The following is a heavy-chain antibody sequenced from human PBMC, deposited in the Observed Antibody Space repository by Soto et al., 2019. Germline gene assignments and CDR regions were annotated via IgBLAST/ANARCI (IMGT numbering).Heavy chain of an antibody. CDR3: ARAYGDNYYCGMDV. D-gene: IGHD4-17*01. CDR1: GFTFSSYG. CDR2: IWYDGSNK. Sequence: PGGSLRLSCAASGFTFSSYGMHWVRQAPGKGLEWVAVIWYDGSNKYYADSVKGRFTISRDNSKNTLYLQMNSLRAEDTAVYYCARAYGDNYYCGMDVWGQGTTVTVSS. V-gene: IGHV3-33*01. J-gene: IGHJ6*02.